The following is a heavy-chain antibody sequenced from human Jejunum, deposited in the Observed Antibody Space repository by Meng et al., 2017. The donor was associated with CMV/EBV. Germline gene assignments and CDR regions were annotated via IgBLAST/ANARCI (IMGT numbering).Heavy chain of an antibody. J-gene: IGHJ5*02. CDR3: VRGGYDFWSGYGGP. CDR1: RFNLKSYY. V-gene: IGHV3-74*01. D-gene: IGHD3/OR15-3a*01. Sequence: SRFNLKSYYMHWVRQAPGKGLVWVSRINSDGSITVYADAVKGRFTISRDNAKSTAYLQMNGLRGDDTAVYFCVRGGYDFWSGYGGPWGQGTLVTVSS. CDR2: INSDGSIT.